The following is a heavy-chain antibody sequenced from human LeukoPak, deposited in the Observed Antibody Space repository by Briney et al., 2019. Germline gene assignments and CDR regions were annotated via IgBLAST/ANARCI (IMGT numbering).Heavy chain of an antibody. CDR2: IYYSGTT. V-gene: IGHV4-59*08. Sequence: PSETLSLTCTVSGGSISTFYRSWIRQRPGKGLEWIGYIYYSGTTNYNPSLKSRVTISVDTSKNQFSLKLSSVTAADTAVYYCATHSSTYYWFDYWGQGTLVTVSS. CDR3: ATHSSTYYWFDY. CDR1: GGSISTFY. J-gene: IGHJ4*02. D-gene: IGHD3-22*01.